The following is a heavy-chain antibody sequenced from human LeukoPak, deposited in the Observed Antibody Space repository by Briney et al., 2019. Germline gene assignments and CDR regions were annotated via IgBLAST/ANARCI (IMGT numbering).Heavy chain of an antibody. Sequence: ASVKVSCKVSGYTLTELSMHWVRQAPGKGLEWMGGFDPEDGETIYAQKFQGRVTMTEDTSTDTAYMELSSLRSEDTAVYYCATTYSGYDSGAFDIWGQGTMVTVSS. V-gene: IGHV1-24*01. CDR3: ATTYSGYDSGAFDI. CDR2: FDPEDGET. J-gene: IGHJ3*02. D-gene: IGHD5-12*01. CDR1: GYTLTELS.